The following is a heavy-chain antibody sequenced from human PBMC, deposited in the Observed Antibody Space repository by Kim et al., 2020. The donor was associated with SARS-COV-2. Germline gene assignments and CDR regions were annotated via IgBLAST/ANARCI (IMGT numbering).Heavy chain of an antibody. CDR3: ARDLGGYSGYAG. CDR1: GFTFSSYA. CDR2: ISYDGSNK. V-gene: IGHV3-30*04. D-gene: IGHD5-12*01. J-gene: IGHJ4*02. Sequence: GGSLRLSCAASGFTFSSYAMHWVRQAPGKGLEWVAVISYDGSNKYYADSVKGRFTISRDNSKNTLYLQMNSLRAEDTAVYYCARDLGGYSGYAGWGQGTLVTVSS.